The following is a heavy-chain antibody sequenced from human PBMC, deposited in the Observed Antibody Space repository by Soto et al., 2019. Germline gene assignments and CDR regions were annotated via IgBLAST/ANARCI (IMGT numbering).Heavy chain of an antibody. D-gene: IGHD5-12*01. CDR2: IIPIFGTA. Sequence: SVKVSCKASGGTFSSYAISWVRQAPGQGLEWMGGIIPIFGTANCAQKFQGRVTITADESTSTAYMELSSLRSEDTAVYYCARVSGYSGYDFSEHMIDYWGQGTLVTVSS. J-gene: IGHJ4*02. CDR1: GGTFSSYA. CDR3: ARVSGYSGYDFSEHMIDY. V-gene: IGHV1-69*13.